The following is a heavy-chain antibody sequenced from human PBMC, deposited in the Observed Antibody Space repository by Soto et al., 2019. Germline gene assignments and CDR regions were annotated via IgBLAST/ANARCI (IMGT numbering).Heavy chain of an antibody. D-gene: IGHD6-19*01. V-gene: IGHV3-21*01. J-gene: IGHJ6*02. CDR1: GFTFSSYS. CDR2: ISSSSSYI. CDR3: ARDSRSSGWYTHGMDV. Sequence: KPGGSLRLSCAASGFTFSSYSMNWVRQAPGKGLEWVSSISSSSSYIYYADSVKGRFTISRDNAKNSLYLQMNSLRAEDTAVYYCARDSRSSGWYTHGMDVWGQGTTVTVSS.